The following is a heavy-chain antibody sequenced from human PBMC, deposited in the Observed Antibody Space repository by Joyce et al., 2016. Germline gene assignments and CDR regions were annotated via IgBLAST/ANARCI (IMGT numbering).Heavy chain of an antibody. CDR1: GYSISSNYY. CDR3: ARDEGGGWFGP. J-gene: IGHJ5*02. CDR2: IYHTGRM. V-gene: IGHV4-38-2*02. Sequence: QVQLQESGSGLVKPSETLSLTCTVSGYSISSNYYWGWIRQPPGKGLGWIGTIYHTGRMYYNPSLKSRVTMSVDTSKNQFSLNLTSVTAADMAVYYCARDEGGGWFGPWGQGTLVTVSS.